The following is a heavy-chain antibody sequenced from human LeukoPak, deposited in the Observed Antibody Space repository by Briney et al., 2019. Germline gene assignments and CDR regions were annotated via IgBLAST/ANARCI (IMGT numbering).Heavy chain of an antibody. D-gene: IGHD3-22*01. CDR1: GYTFPSYY. Sequence: ASVKVSCKTSGYTFPSYYIHWVRQAPGQGLEWMARINPSAGNTNYASKFQGRVTLTRDTSTATVYMELSSLNSKDTAVYYCARDTGWDFISSVDYWGQGTLVTVSS. J-gene: IGHJ4*02. V-gene: IGHV1-46*03. CDR2: INPSAGNT. CDR3: ARDTGWDFISSVDY.